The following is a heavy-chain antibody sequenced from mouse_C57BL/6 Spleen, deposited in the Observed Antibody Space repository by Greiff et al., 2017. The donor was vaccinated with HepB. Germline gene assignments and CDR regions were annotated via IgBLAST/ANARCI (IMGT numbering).Heavy chain of an antibody. Sequence: QVQLQQSGPGLVAPSQSLSITCTVSGFSLTSYGVHWVRQPPGKGLEWLVVIWSDGSTTYNSALKSRLSISKDNSKSQVFLKMNSLQTDDTAMYYCARLIYYDYDDYAMDYWGQGTSVTVSS. CDR1: GFSLTSYG. CDR2: IWSDGST. D-gene: IGHD2-4*01. CDR3: ARLIYYDYDDYAMDY. V-gene: IGHV2-6*03. J-gene: IGHJ4*01.